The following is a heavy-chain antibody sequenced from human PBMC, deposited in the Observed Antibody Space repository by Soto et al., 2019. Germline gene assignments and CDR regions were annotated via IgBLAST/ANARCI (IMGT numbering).Heavy chain of an antibody. Sequence: QVQLVQSGAEVKKPGASVKVSCKASGYTFTSYAMHWVRQAPGQRLEWMGWINAGNGNTKYSQKFQGRVTITRDTSASTDYMELSSLRSEDTAVYYCARDHDFWSGYHYYYMDVWGKGTTVTVSS. CDR1: GYTFTSYA. D-gene: IGHD3-3*01. CDR2: INAGNGNT. J-gene: IGHJ6*03. V-gene: IGHV1-3*01. CDR3: ARDHDFWSGYHYYYMDV.